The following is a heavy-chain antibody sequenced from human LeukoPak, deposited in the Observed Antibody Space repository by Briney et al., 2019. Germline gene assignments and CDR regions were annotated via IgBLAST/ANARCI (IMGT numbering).Heavy chain of an antibody. D-gene: IGHD6-13*01. J-gene: IGHJ4*02. CDR2: ITGSGGTT. CDR1: GFTFSSYS. V-gene: IGHV3-23*01. Sequence: GGSLRLSCAASGFTFSSYSMSWVRQAPGKGLEWLSDITGSGGTTHYSDSVTGRFTISRDNSKNTLYLQMDSLGVEDTAVYYCARDQALQLVGDSWGQGTLVSVSS. CDR3: ARDQALQLVGDS.